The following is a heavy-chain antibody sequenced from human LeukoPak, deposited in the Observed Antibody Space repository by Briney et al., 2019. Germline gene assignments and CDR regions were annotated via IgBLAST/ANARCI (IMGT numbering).Heavy chain of an antibody. CDR1: GFTVSSNY. CDR2: IYSGGST. CDR3: ASPFLGATTEDY. J-gene: IGHJ4*02. D-gene: IGHD1-26*01. V-gene: IGHV3-66*01. Sequence: PGGSLRLSCAASGFTVSSNYMSWVRQAPGKGLEWVSVIYSGGSTYYADSVKGRFTISRDNSKNTLYLQMNSLRAEDTAVYYCASPFLGATTEDYWGQGTLVTVSS.